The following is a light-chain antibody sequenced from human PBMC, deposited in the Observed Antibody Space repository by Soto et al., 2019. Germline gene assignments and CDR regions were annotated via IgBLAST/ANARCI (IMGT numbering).Light chain of an antibody. CDR1: QSVSSF. CDR3: QQRSNWPIT. Sequence: EIVLTQSPATLSLSPGERATLSCRASQSVSSFIAWYQQKPGQSPRLLIYDASNRATGIPARFSGSGSGTVFTLTISSLEPEDFAVYYCQQRSNWPITFGQGTRLEIK. V-gene: IGKV3-11*01. J-gene: IGKJ5*01. CDR2: DAS.